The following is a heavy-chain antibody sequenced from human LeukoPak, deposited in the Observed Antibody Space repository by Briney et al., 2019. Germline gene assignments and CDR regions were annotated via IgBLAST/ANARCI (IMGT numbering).Heavy chain of an antibody. Sequence: ASVKVSCKASGYTFTGYYTHWVRQAPGQGLEWMGWINPNSGGTNYAQKFQGRVTMTRDTSISTAYMELSRLRSDDTAVYYCARGAPGSPYYFDYWGQGTLVTVSS. CDR1: GYTFTGYY. CDR3: ARGAPGSPYYFDY. CDR2: INPNSGGT. J-gene: IGHJ4*02. V-gene: IGHV1-2*02.